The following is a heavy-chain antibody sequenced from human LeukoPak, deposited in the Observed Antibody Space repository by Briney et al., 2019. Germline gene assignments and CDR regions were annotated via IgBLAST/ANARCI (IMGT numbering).Heavy chain of an antibody. CDR1: GFTFSSYA. CDR3: TTDAAGGFDY. V-gene: IGHV3-15*01. D-gene: IGHD6-13*01. Sequence: KSGGSLRLSCAASGFTFSSYAMSWVRQAPGKGLEWVGRIKSKTDGGTTDCAAPVKGRFTISRDGSKNTLYLQMNSLKTEDTAVYYCTTDAAGGFDYWGQGTLVTVSS. J-gene: IGHJ4*02. CDR2: IKSKTDGGTT.